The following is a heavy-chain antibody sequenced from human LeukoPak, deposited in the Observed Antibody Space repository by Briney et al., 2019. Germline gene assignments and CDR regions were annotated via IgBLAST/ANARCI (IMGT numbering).Heavy chain of an antibody. CDR2: ISTSNGNT. J-gene: IGHJ5*02. CDR3: ARDPYHRMGPPLDL. Sequence: ASVKVSCKASGYTFMNYDITWVRQALGQGLEWMGRISTSNGNTDYAQKFQGKITMTTDTSTSTVFMELRSLRLDDTAVYYCARDPYHRMGPPLDLWGQGTLVIVSS. V-gene: IGHV1-18*01. CDR1: GYTFMNYD. D-gene: IGHD1-14*01.